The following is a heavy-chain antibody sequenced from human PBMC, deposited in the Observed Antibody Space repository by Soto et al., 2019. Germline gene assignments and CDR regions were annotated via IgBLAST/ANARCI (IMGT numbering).Heavy chain of an antibody. Sequence: QVQLVQSGAEVKKPGASVKVSCKASGYTFTSYGISWVRQAPGQGLEWMGWISAYNGNTNYAQKLQGRVTMTTDTSTSTAYMELSSLRSDDTAVYYCARGRYYYGSGSYRDNDYWGQGTLVTVSS. CDR2: ISAYNGNT. D-gene: IGHD3-10*01. CDR1: GYTFTSYG. V-gene: IGHV1-18*01. CDR3: ARGRYYYGSGSYRDNDY. J-gene: IGHJ4*02.